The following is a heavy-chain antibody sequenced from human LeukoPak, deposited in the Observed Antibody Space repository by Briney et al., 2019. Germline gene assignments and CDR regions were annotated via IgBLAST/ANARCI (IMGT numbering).Heavy chain of an antibody. CDR1: GFTFSSYS. D-gene: IGHD3-22*01. V-gene: IGHV3-7*01. CDR3: ARTYYYDSSGYYY. J-gene: IGHJ4*02. Sequence: GGSLRLSCAASGFTFSSYSMNWVRQAPGKGLEWVANIKQDGSEKYYVDSVKGRFTISRDNAKNSLYLQMNSLRAEDTAVYYCARTYYYDSSGYYYWGQGTLVTVSS. CDR2: IKQDGSEK.